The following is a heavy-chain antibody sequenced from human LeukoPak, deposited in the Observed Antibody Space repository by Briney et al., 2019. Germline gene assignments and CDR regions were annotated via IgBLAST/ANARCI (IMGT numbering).Heavy chain of an antibody. V-gene: IGHV3-30*04. CDR3: ARALSTSWPFYYYFGLDV. Sequence: GGSLRLSCAAPGFTFSRYAMHWVRQAPGKGLEWVAVISSDGSKTYFADSVKGRFTISRDNSKNTLYLQMNSLRADDTAVFYCARALSTSWPFYYYFGLDVWGQGTTVTVSS. D-gene: IGHD6-13*01. CDR2: ISSDGSKT. CDR1: GFTFSRYA. J-gene: IGHJ6*02.